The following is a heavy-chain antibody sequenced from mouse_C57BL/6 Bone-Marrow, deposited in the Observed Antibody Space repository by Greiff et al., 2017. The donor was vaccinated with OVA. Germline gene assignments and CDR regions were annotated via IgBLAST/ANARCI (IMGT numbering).Heavy chain of an antibody. V-gene: IGHV5-17*01. J-gene: IGHJ3*01. CDR2: ISSGSSTI. CDR3: ARPQTAQSTTWFAD. Sequence: DVKLVESGGGLVKPGGSLKLSCAASGFTFSDYGMHWVRQAPEKGLEWVAYISSGSSTICYADTVKGRFTISRDNAKNTLFLQMTSLRTEDTAMYYCARPQTAQSTTWFADWGQGTLVTVSA. D-gene: IGHD3-2*02. CDR1: GFTFSDYG.